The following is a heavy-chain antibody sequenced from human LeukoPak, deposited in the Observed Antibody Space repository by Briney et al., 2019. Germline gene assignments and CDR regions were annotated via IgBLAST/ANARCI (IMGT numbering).Heavy chain of an antibody. CDR1: GGSISSYY. V-gene: IGHV4-59*01. D-gene: IGHD2-21*02. CDR2: IYYSGST. Sequence: PSETLSLTCTVSGGSISSYYWSWIRQPPGKGLEWIGYIYYSGSTNYNPSLKSRVNISVDTSKNQFSLKLSSVTAADTAVYYCARMEVVVVTALHWFDPWGQGTLVTVSS. CDR3: ARMEVVVVTALHWFDP. J-gene: IGHJ5*02.